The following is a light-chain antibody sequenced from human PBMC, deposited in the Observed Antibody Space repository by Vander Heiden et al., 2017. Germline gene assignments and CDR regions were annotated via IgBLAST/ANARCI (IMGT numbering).Light chain of an antibody. CDR1: QSSSSY. Sequence: DIQMTQSPSSLSASVGDRVTITCRASQSSSSYLNWYQQKPGKAPKLLIYAASSLQSGVPSRCSGSGSGTDFTLTISSLQPEDFATYYCQQSYSTSIFTFGPGTKVDIK. CDR2: AAS. J-gene: IGKJ3*01. CDR3: QQSYSTSIFT. V-gene: IGKV1-39*01.